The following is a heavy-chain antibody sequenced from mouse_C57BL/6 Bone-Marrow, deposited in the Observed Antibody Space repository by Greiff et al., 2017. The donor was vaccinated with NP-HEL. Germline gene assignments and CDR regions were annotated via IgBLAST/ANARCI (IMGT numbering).Heavy chain of an antibody. CDR1: GYTFTSYW. D-gene: IGHD2-4*01. J-gene: IGHJ1*03. CDR2: IHPSDSDT. CDR3: AIWAYDDYDLNWYFDV. V-gene: IGHV1-74*01. Sequence: QVQLQQPGAELVKPGASVKVSCKASGYTFTSYWMHWVKQRPGQGLEWIGRIHPSDSDTNYNQKFKGKATLTVAKSSSTAYMQLSSLTSEDSAVYYCAIWAYDDYDLNWYFDVWGTGTTVTVSS.